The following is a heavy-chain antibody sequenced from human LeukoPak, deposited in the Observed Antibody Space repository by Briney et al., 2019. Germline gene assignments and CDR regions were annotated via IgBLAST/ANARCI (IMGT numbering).Heavy chain of an antibody. J-gene: IGHJ4*02. CDR1: GFTFSSYS. Sequence: GGSLRLSCAASGFTFSSYSMNWVRQAPGKGLEWVSSISSSSSYIYYADSVKGRFTISRDNAKNSLYLQMNSLRAEDTAVYYCARDSEPYYFDCWGQGTLVTVSS. D-gene: IGHD1-14*01. V-gene: IGHV3-21*04. CDR3: ARDSEPYYFDC. CDR2: ISSSSSYI.